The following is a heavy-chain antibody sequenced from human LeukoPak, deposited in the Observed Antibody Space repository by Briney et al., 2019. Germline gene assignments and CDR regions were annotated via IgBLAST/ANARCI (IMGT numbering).Heavy chain of an antibody. Sequence: PGGSLRLSCAASGFTFSSYWMSWVRQAPGKGLEWVANIKQDGSEKYYVDSVKGRFTISRDNAENSLYSQMNSLRAEDTAVYYCARERGWPLHYFDYWGQGTLVTVSS. CDR3: ARERGWPLHYFDY. D-gene: IGHD5-24*01. V-gene: IGHV3-7*04. J-gene: IGHJ4*02. CDR1: GFTFSSYW. CDR2: IKQDGSEK.